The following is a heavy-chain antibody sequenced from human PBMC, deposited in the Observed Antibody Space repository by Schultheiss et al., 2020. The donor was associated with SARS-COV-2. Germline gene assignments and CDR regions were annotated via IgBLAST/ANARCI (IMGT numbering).Heavy chain of an antibody. CDR3: LRDGGAYYLDY. CDR1: GFTFSSYA. CDR2: IPYDGSNK. V-gene: IGHV3-30*03. Sequence: GGSLRLSCAASGFTFSSYAMSWVRQAPGKGLEWVSFIPYDGSNKYYADSVKGRFTISRDNSKNTLFLQMNSLKTEDTAVYFCLRDGGAYYLDYWGQGTLVTVSS. D-gene: IGHD2-15*01. J-gene: IGHJ4*02.